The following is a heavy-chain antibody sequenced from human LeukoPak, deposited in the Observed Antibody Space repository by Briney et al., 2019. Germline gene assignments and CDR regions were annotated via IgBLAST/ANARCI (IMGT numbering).Heavy chain of an antibody. CDR2: INHSGST. J-gene: IGHJ4*02. CDR1: GGSFSGYY. V-gene: IGHV4-34*01. Sequence: SETLSLTCAVYGGSFSGYYWSWIRQPPGKGLEWIGEINHSGSTNYNPSLKSRVTISVDTSKNQFSPKLSSVTAADTAVYYCARMGVGEKLDYWGQGTLVTVSS. CDR3: ARMGVGEKLDY. D-gene: IGHD4-17*01.